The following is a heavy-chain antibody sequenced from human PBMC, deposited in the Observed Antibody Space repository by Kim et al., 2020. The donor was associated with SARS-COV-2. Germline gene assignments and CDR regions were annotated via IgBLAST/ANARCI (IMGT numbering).Heavy chain of an antibody. V-gene: IGHV1-18*01. Sequence: ASVKVSCKASGYTFTSYGISWVRQAPGQGLEWMGWISAYNGNTNYAQKLQGRVTMTTDTSTSTAYMELRSLRSDDTAVYYCARDPVYYYDSSGSFDYWGQGTLVTVSS. CDR3: ARDPVYYYDSSGSFDY. J-gene: IGHJ4*02. D-gene: IGHD3-22*01. CDR1: GYTFTSYG. CDR2: ISAYNGNT.